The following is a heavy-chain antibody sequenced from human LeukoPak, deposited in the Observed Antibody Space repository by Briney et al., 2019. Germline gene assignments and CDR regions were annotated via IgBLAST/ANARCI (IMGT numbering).Heavy chain of an antibody. J-gene: IGHJ4*02. Sequence: PGGSLRLSCVASGFTFSTNWVSWVRQAPGKGLEWVANIKEDGSTTDYVDSVKGRFTISRDNAKNSVFLQMNSLRAEDTAVYYCAPQTMILVSGGQGTLVTVSS. CDR2: IKEDGSTT. V-gene: IGHV3-7*01. D-gene: IGHD3-22*01. CDR3: APQTMILVS. CDR1: GFTFSTNW.